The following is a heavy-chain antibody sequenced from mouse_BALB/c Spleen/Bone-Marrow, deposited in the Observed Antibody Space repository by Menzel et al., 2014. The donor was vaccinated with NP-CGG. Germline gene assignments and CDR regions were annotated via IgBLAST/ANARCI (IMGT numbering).Heavy chain of an antibody. V-gene: IGHV1-54*01. CDR3: ARELGRGFAY. CDR2: INPGSGGI. Sequence: VQLQESGAELVRPGTSVTVSCKASGYAFTDYLIEWVKQRPGQGLEWIGVINPGSGGINYSEKFRVKATLTADKSSSIVYMQLSSLTSDDSAVYFCARELGRGFAYWGQGTLVTVSA. CDR1: GYAFTDYL. D-gene: IGHD4-1*01. J-gene: IGHJ3*01.